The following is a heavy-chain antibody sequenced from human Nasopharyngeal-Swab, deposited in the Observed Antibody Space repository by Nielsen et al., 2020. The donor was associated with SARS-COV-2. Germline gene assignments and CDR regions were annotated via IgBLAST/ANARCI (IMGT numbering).Heavy chain of an antibody. V-gene: IGHV3-48*01. Sequence: GVLKISCAASGFTFSSYSMNWVRQAPGKGLEWVSYISSSSSTIYYADSVKGRFTISRDNAKNSLYLQMNSLRAEDTAVYYCARDKPAAIRRYYYYMDVWGKGTTVTVSS. CDR3: ARDKPAAIRRYYYYMDV. D-gene: IGHD2-2*02. CDR1: GFTFSSYS. J-gene: IGHJ6*03. CDR2: ISSSSSTI.